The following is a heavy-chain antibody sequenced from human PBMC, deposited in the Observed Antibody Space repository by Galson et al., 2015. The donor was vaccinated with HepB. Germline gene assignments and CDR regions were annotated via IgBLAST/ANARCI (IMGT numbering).Heavy chain of an antibody. CDR1: GFTFSSYS. CDR3: ASALFSGYYEYYFDY. CDR2: IWYDGSNK. J-gene: IGHJ4*02. D-gene: IGHD3-22*01. V-gene: IGHV3-33*08. Sequence: SLRLSCAASGFTFSSYSMNWVRQAPGKGLEWVAVIWYDGSNKYYADSVKGRFTISRDNSKNTLYLQMNSLRAEDTAVYYCASALFSGYYEYYFDYWGQGTLVTVSS.